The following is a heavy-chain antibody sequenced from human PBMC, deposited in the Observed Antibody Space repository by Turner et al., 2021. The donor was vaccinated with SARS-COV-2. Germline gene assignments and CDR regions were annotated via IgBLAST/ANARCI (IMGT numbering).Heavy chain of an antibody. V-gene: IGHV3-30*18. J-gene: IGHJ4*02. CDR3: ANGGYCTNGVCSRVPSHFDY. D-gene: IGHD2-8*01. CDR2: ISYDGSNK. Sequence: QVQLVESGGGVVPPGRSLRLSCAASGFTFSSYGMHWVRQAPGKGLEWVAVISYDGSNKYYADSVKGRFTISRDNSKNTLYLQMNSLRAEDTAVYYCANGGYCTNGVCSRVPSHFDYWGQGTLVTVSS. CDR1: GFTFSSYG.